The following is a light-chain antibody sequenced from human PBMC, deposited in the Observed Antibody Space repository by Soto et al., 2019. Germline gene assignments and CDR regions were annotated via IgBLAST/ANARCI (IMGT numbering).Light chain of an antibody. V-gene: IGKV1-9*01. CDR3: QQSYSTWIT. CDR1: QGISSS. J-gene: IGKJ5*01. CDR2: AAS. Sequence: IQLTQSPSSLSASVGDRVTITCRASQGISSSLAWYQQKPGKAPKLLIYAASTLQSGVPSRFSGSGSGTDFTLSISSLQPEDFATYYCQQSYSTWITFGQGTRLEIK.